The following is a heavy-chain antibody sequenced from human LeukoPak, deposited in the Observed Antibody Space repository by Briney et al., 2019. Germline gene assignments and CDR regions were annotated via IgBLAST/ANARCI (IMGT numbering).Heavy chain of an antibody. J-gene: IGHJ3*02. Sequence: SETLSLTCTVSGGSISSSSYYWGWIRQPPGKGLEWIGSIYYSGSTYYNPSLKSRVTISVDTSKNQFSLKLSSVTAADTAVYYRARHVVVPAATDAFDIWGQGTMVTVSS. V-gene: IGHV4-39*01. CDR3: ARHVVVPAATDAFDI. CDR1: GGSISSSSYY. D-gene: IGHD2-2*01. CDR2: IYYSGST.